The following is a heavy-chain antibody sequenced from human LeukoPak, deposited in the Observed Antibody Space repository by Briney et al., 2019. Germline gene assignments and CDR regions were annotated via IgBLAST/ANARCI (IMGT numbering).Heavy chain of an antibody. J-gene: IGHJ4*02. Sequence: GGSLRLSCAASGFTFSSYSMNWVRQAPGKGLEWVSSISGSGGSTYYADSVKGRFTISRDNSKNTLYLQMNSLRAEDTAIYYCAKDHVLLDYWGQGTLVTVSS. V-gene: IGHV3-23*01. CDR1: GFTFSSYS. CDR3: AKDHVLLDY. CDR2: ISGSGGST.